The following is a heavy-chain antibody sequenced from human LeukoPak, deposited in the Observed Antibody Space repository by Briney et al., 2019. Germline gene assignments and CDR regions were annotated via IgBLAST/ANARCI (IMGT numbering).Heavy chain of an antibody. CDR3: ARADLGSCSGGSCYGHY. CDR2: ISYDGSNK. V-gene: IGHV3-30-3*01. CDR1: GFTFSSYA. J-gene: IGHJ4*02. D-gene: IGHD2-15*01. Sequence: PLGGSLRLSCAASGFTFSSYAMHWVRQAPGKGLEWVAFISYDGSNKYYADSVEGRFTISRDNSKNTLYLQMNSLRAEDTAVYYCARADLGSCSGGSCYGHYWGQGTLVTVSS.